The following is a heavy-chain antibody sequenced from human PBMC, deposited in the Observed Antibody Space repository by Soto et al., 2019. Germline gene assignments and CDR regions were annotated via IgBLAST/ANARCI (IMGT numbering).Heavy chain of an antibody. V-gene: IGHV1-58*01. CDR1: GFTFTSSA. J-gene: IGHJ4*02. CDR3: AADLRQWLVFY. D-gene: IGHD6-19*01. CDR2: IVVGSGNT. Sequence: VKVSCKASGFTFTSSAVQWVRQARGQRLEWIGWIVVGSGNTNYAQKFQERVTITRDKSTSTAYMELSSLRSEDTAVYYCAADLRQWLVFYWGQGTLVTVSS.